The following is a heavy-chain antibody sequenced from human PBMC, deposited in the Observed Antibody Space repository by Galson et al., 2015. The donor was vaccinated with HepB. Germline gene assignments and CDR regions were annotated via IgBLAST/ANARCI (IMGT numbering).Heavy chain of an antibody. CDR1: GFTFSSYA. Sequence: SLRLSCAASGFTFSSYAMSWVRQAPGKGLEWVSAISGSGGSTYYADSVKGRLTISRDNSKNTLYLQMNSLRAEDTAVYYCAKRWLGGTQMIFDYWGQGTLVTVSS. V-gene: IGHV3-23*01. CDR3: AKRWLGGTQMIFDY. CDR2: ISGSGGST. D-gene: IGHD5-24*01. J-gene: IGHJ4*02.